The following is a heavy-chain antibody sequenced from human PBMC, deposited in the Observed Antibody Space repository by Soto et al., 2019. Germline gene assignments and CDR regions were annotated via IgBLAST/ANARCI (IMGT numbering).Heavy chain of an antibody. CDR3: AMDYGDRPEYFKP. CDR1: GYTFTSYG. D-gene: IGHD4-17*01. CDR2: ISPLKGRT. V-gene: IGHV1-18*04. Sequence: GPDLKRPGASMKVSCKASGYTFTSYGISWVRQAPGQGLEWMAWISPLKGRTQYSQKAQGRVTLSTDTSSNTAYMEMTTLRVDDTAVYYCAMDYGDRPEYFKPWGQGTLVTVS. J-gene: IGHJ1*01.